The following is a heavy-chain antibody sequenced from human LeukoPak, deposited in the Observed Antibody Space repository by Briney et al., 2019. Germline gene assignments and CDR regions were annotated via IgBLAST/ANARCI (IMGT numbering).Heavy chain of an antibody. V-gene: IGHV1-2*02. D-gene: IGHD2-2*02. CDR2: INPNSGGT. CDR1: GYTITGYY. J-gene: IGHJ4*02. CDR3: AVVSAAINS. Sequence: GASVKVSCKASGYTITGYYMHWVRQAPGQGLEWMGWINPNSGGTNYAQKFQGRVTMTRDTSTNTAYMELSRLRSDDTAVFFCAVVSAAINSWGQGTLVTVSS.